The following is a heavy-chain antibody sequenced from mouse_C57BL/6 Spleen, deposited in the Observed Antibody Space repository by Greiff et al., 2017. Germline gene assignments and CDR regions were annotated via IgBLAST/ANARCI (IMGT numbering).Heavy chain of an antibody. D-gene: IGHD2-4*01. CDR3: ARDYDYQSPYFDY. CDR1: GYTFTSYG. CDR2: IYPRSGNT. V-gene: IGHV1-81*01. Sequence: VQLQESGAELARPGASVKLSCKASGYTFTSYGISWVKQRTGQGLEWIGEIYPRSGNTYYNEKFKGKATLTADKSSSTAYMELLSLTSEDSAVYFCARDYDYQSPYFDYWGQGTTLTVSS. J-gene: IGHJ2*01.